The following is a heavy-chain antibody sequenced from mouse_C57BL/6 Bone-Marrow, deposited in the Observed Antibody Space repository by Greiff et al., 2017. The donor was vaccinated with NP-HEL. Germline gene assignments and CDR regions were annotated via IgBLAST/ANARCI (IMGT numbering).Heavy chain of an antibody. D-gene: IGHD1-1*01. J-gene: IGHJ2*01. CDR2: INPNNGGT. Sequence: QLQQSGPELVKPGASVKISCKASGYTFTDYYMNWVKQSHGKSLEWIGDINPNNGGTSYNQKFKGKATLTVDKSSSTAYMELRSLTSEDSAVYYCARIEVGDYWGQGTTLTVSS. V-gene: IGHV1-26*01. CDR1: GYTFTDYY. CDR3: ARIEVGDY.